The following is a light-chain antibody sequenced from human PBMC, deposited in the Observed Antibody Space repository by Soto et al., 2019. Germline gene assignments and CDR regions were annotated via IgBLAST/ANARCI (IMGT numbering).Light chain of an antibody. CDR1: SSDVGGFEY. CDR2: DVT. J-gene: IGLJ1*01. CDR3: GSITRSSTSV. V-gene: IGLV2-14*01. Sequence: QSVLSQAAAVSGCPGQSITISCTGTSSDVGGFEYVSWYQHQPGKAPKLIIYDVTKRPSGVSNRFSGSKSGNTASLTISGIQAEDEGDYYCGSITRSSTSVFGTGTKVTVL.